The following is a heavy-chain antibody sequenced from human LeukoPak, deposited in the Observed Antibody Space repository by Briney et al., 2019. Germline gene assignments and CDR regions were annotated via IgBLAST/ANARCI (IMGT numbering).Heavy chain of an antibody. Sequence: GGSLRLSCAASGFTFSSYWMHWVRQAPGKGLVWVSRINTGGSSTSYADSVKGRFTISRDNAKNTLYLQMNSLRAEDTAVYYCARDSRITIFGVVPDYWGQGTLVTVSS. CDR2: INTGGSST. CDR1: GFTFSSYW. D-gene: IGHD3-3*01. CDR3: ARDSRITIFGVVPDY. J-gene: IGHJ4*02. V-gene: IGHV3-74*01.